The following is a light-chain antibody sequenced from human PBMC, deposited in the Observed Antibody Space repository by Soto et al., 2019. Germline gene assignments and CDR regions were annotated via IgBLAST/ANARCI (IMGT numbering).Light chain of an antibody. Sequence: EILITQSPATLSLSPGERATLSCRASESVSTNLAWYQQKAGQAPGLLIYGASTRANGIPARFSGSGSGTEFTLTLSSLQSEDFAFYYCQQYNDWPPITFGQGTRLEIK. CDR1: ESVSTN. CDR3: QQYNDWPPIT. CDR2: GAS. V-gene: IGKV3-15*01. J-gene: IGKJ5*01.